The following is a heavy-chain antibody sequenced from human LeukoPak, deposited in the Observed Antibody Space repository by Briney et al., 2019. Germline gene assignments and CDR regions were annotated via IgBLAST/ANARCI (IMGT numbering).Heavy chain of an antibody. D-gene: IGHD3-22*01. Sequence: ASVKVSCKASGYTFTSYGISWVRQAPGQGLEWMGWISAYNGNTNYAQKLQGRVTMTTDTSTSTAYMELRSLRSDDTAVYYCAREIYDSSGYSYPRDAFDIWGQGTMVTVSS. J-gene: IGHJ3*02. CDR3: AREIYDSSGYSYPRDAFDI. CDR2: ISAYNGNT. V-gene: IGHV1-18*01. CDR1: GYTFTSYG.